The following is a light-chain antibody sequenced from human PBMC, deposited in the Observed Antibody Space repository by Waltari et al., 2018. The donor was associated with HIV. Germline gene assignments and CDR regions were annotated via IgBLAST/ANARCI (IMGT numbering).Light chain of an antibody. CDR1: QSISGN. Sequence: DIVMKQSPATLSVSPGERVTLSCRASQSISGNLAWYQQRRGQAPRLLIYGSSTRASGIPARFSGSGSGPEFSLTISSLQSEDFAIYYCQQYNSWPRTFGQGTKLEI. J-gene: IGKJ1*01. CDR2: GSS. V-gene: IGKV3-15*01. CDR3: QQYNSWPRT.